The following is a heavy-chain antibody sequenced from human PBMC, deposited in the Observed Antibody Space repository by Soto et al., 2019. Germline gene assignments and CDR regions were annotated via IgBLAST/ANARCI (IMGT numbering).Heavy chain of an antibody. J-gene: IGHJ4*02. CDR2: INHSGST. V-gene: IGHV4-34*01. CDR3: ARGLTIGMATTKVGAY. Sequence: QVQLQQWGAGLLKPSETLSLTCAVYGGSFSGYYWSWIRQPPGKGLEWIGEINHSGSTNYNPSLKTRVTISADTSKNQCSLKLSSVTAADTAVYYCARGLTIGMATTKVGAYWGQGTLVTVSS. D-gene: IGHD1-1*01. CDR1: GGSFSGYY.